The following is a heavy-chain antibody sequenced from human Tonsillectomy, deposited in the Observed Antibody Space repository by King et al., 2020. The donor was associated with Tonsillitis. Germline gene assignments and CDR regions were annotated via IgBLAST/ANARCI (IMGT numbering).Heavy chain of an antibody. CDR1: GGSFSGYY. CDR3: ATDYYDSRGYYFDY. CDR2: INHSGST. Sequence: VQLPQWGAGLLKPSETLSLTCAVYGGSFSGYYWSWLRQPPGKGLEWIGEINHSGSTNYNPSLKSRVTISVDTSKNQFSLKLSSVTAADTAVYYCATDYYDSRGYYFDYWGQGTLVTVSS. J-gene: IGHJ4*02. V-gene: IGHV4-34*01. D-gene: IGHD3-22*01.